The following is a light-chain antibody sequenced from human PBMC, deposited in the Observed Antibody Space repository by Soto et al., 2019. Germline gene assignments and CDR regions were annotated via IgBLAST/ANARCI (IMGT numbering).Light chain of an antibody. CDR2: DAS. CDR1: QSVSSY. CDR3: QQRSNWRFT. J-gene: IGKJ3*01. Sequence: EIVLTQSPATLSLSPGERATLSCRASQSVSSYLAWYQQKPGQAPRLLIYDASTRATGIPARFSGSGSGTDFTLTISSLEPEDVAIYYCQQRSNWRFTFGPGTKVDIK. V-gene: IGKV3-11*01.